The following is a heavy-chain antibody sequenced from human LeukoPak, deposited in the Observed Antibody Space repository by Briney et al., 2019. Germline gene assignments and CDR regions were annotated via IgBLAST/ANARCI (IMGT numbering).Heavy chain of an antibody. CDR2: INPNSGGT. J-gene: IGHJ2*01. CDR1: GYTFTCYY. D-gene: IGHD1-26*01. V-gene: IGHV1-2*02. Sequence: ASVKVSCQASGYTFTCYYMHRVRQAPGQGLEWMGWINPNSGGTNYAQKFQGRVTMTRDTSISTAYMELSRMRSDDTTVYYCARDWEGLGEYWYFDLWGRGTLVTVSS. CDR3: ARDWEGLGEYWYFDL.